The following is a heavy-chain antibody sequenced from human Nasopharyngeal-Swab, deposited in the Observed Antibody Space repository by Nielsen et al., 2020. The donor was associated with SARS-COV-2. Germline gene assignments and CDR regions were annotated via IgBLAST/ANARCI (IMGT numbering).Heavy chain of an antibody. CDR3: ATRDH. Sequence: GESLKISCAASGFVFSSVWMSWVRQAPGKGLEWVGRIKRKADGGTVDYAAHVKGRVTISRDDSKNTLYLQMNSLKTEDTAIYYCATRDHWGQGTLVTVSS. CDR1: GFVFSSVW. CDR2: IKRKADGGTV. J-gene: IGHJ4*02. D-gene: IGHD1-26*01. V-gene: IGHV3-15*01.